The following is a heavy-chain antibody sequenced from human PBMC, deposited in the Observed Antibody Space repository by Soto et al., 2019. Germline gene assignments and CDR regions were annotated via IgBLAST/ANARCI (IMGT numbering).Heavy chain of an antibody. CDR2: ISYDGSNK. CDR3: ARDSTRYCSSTSCPKALYYYGIDV. D-gene: IGHD2-2*01. V-gene: IGHV3-30-3*01. Sequence: QVQLVESGGGVVQPGRSLRLSCAASGFTFSSYAMHWVRQAPGKGLEWVAVISYDGSNKYYADSVKGRFTISSDNSNNKRYLQMNSLGAEDTAVYYCARDSTRYCSSTSCPKALYYYGIDVWGQGTTVTVSS. CDR1: GFTFSSYA. J-gene: IGHJ6*02.